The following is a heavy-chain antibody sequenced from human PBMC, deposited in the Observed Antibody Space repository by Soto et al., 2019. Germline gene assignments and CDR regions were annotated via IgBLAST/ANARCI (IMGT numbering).Heavy chain of an antibody. CDR2: IYYSGST. CDR3: ARDLNLSYYFDY. Sequence: QVQLQESGPGLVKPSQTLSLTCTVSGGSISSGGYYWSWIRQHPGKGLEWIGYIYYSGSTYYNQSLKSRVTISVDTSKNQFSMKLSSVTAADTAVYYCARDLNLSYYFDYWGQGTLVTVSS. CDR1: GGSISSGGYY. J-gene: IGHJ4*02. V-gene: IGHV4-31*03.